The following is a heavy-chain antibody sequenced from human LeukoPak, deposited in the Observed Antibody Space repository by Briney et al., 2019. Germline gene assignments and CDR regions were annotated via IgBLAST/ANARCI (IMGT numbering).Heavy chain of an antibody. CDR2: IHYSGIT. Sequence: PSETLSLTCTVSGDSISSYYWSWIRQPPGKGLEWIGYIHYSGITNYNPSLKIRVTISVDTSKNQFSLKLSSVTAADTAVYYCARFQLRIAVAGLYYFDYWGQGTLVTVSS. V-gene: IGHV4-59*08. CDR3: ARFQLRIAVAGLYYFDY. J-gene: IGHJ4*02. D-gene: IGHD6-19*01. CDR1: GDSISSYY.